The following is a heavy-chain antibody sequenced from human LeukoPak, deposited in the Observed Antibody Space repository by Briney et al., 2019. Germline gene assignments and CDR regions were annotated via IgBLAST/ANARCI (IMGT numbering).Heavy chain of an antibody. D-gene: IGHD1-1*01. J-gene: IGHJ4*02. CDR3: AKDLQYNNWYFAY. V-gene: IGHV3-23*01. CDR1: GFTFSTYG. Sequence: PGGSLRLSCAASGFTFSTYGMSWVRQAPGKGLEWVSTISGSNDNTYYADSVKGRFTISRDISKNTLYLQTSSLRAEDTAVYYCAKDLQYNNWYFAYWGQGTLVTVSS. CDR2: ISGSNDNT.